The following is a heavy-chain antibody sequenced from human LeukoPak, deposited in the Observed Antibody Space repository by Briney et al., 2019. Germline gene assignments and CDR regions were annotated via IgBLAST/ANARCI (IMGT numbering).Heavy chain of an antibody. CDR1: GYSISSGFY. CDR2: IYHSGST. CDR3: ASTYSLYDAFDI. J-gene: IGHJ3*02. V-gene: IGHV4-38-2*02. Sequence: SETLSLTCTVSGYSISSGFYWGWIRQPPGKGLEWIGNIYHSGSTYYNPSLKSRVTISVDTSKNQFSLKLISVTAADTAVYYCASTYSLYDAFDIWGQGTIVTVSS. D-gene: IGHD1-26*01.